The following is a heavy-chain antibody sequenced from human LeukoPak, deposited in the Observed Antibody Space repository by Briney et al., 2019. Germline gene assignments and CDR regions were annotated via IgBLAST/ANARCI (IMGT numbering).Heavy chain of an antibody. V-gene: IGHV1-18*01. CDR2: ISAYNGNT. D-gene: IGHD3-22*01. CDR1: GGTFSSYA. J-gene: IGHJ3*02. CDR3: ARDAYYYDSSGYLGAFDI. Sequence: ASVTVSCKASGGTFSSYAISWVRQAPGQGLEWMGWISAYNGNTNYAQKLQGRVTMTTDTSTGTAYMELRSLRSDDTAVYYCARDAYYYDSSGYLGAFDIWGQGTMVTVSS.